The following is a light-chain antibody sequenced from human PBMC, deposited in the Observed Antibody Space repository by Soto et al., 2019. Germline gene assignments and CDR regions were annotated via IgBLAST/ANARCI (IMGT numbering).Light chain of an antibody. V-gene: IGLV2-14*01. Sequence: LTQPASVSGSPGQSITISCTGTSSDVGGYNYVSWYQQHPGKAPKLMIYDVSNRPSGVSNRFSGSKSGNTASLTISGLQAEDEADYYCSSYTSSSIVVFGGGTKLTVL. CDR2: DVS. CDR1: SSDVGGYNY. CDR3: SSYTSSSIVV. J-gene: IGLJ2*01.